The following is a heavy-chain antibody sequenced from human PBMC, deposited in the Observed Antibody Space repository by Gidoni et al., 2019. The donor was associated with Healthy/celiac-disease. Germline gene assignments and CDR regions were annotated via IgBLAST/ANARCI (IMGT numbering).Heavy chain of an antibody. CDR2: IIPIFGTA. Sequence: QVQLVQSGAEVKKPGSSVKVSCKASGGTFSSYAISWVRQAPGQGLEWMGGIIPIFGTATYAQKFQGRVTITADDSTSTAYMELSSLRSEDPAVYYCARAVDSSSWYYYFDYWGQGTLVTVSS. J-gene: IGHJ4*02. CDR1: GGTFSSYA. V-gene: IGHV1-69*01. D-gene: IGHD6-13*01. CDR3: ARAVDSSSWYYYFDY.